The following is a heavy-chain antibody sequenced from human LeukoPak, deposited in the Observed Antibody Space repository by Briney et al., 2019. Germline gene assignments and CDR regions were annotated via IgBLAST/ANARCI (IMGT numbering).Heavy chain of an antibody. J-gene: IGHJ4*02. CDR1: GFTFSSYA. D-gene: IGHD2-21*02. V-gene: IGHV3-33*08. CDR3: ARESYCGGDCYTTAFDY. Sequence: GGSLRLSCAASGFTFSSYAMHWVRQAPGKGLEWVAVIWYDGSNKYYADSVEGRFTISRDNSKNTLYLQMNSLRAEDTAVYYCARESYCGGDCYTTAFDYWGQGTLVTVSS. CDR2: IWYDGSNK.